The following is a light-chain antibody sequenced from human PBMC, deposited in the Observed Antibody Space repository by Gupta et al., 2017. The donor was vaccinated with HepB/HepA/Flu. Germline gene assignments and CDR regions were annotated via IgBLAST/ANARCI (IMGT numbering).Light chain of an antibody. V-gene: IGKV1-39*01. J-gene: IGKJ1*01. CDR2: AAS. CDR3: QQRYSTPWT. Sequence: DIQMTQSPSSLSASLGDRVTITCRASQRISRYLNWYQQKPGKAPKLLIYAASRVKSGVPSRFSGSGSGTDFTLTISRRQPEDFATYYCQQRYSTPWTFGQGTKVEIK. CDR1: QRISRY.